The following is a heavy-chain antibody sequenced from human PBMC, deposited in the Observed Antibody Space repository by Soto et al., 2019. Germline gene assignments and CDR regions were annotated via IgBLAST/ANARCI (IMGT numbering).Heavy chain of an antibody. V-gene: IGHV3-23*01. CDR2: ISGSGGST. D-gene: IGHD2-2*01. Sequence: GGSLRLSCAASGFTFSSYAMSWVRQAPGKGLEWVSAISGSGGSTYYADSVKGRFTISRDNSKNTLYLQMNSLRAEDTAVYYCAKDNVAYCSSTSSQWGQGTLVTVSS. CDR1: GFTFSSYA. J-gene: IGHJ4*02. CDR3: AKDNVAYCSSTSSQ.